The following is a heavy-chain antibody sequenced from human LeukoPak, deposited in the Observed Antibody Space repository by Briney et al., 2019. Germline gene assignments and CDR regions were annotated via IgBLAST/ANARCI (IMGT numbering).Heavy chain of an antibody. CDR2: ISAYDGNT. CDR3: ARDQGYGGKGPYYYYYGMDV. CDR1: GYTFTSYA. V-gene: IGHV1-18*01. Sequence: ASVKVSCKASGYTFTSYAISWVRQAPGQGLEWMAWISAYDGNTNYAQKLQGRVTMTTDTSTSTAYMELRSLRSDDTAVYYCARDQGYGGKGPYYYYYGMDVWGQGTTVTVSS. J-gene: IGHJ6*01. D-gene: IGHD4-23*01.